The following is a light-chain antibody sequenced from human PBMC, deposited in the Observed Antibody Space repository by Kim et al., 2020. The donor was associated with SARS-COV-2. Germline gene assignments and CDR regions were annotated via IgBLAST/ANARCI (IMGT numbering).Light chain of an antibody. J-gene: IGLJ3*02. V-gene: IGLV3-27*01. CDR2: KDI. CDR1: VLAKKY. CDR3: YSAADNNWV. Sequence: SYELTQPSSVSVSPGQTARITCSGDVLAKKYARWFQQKPGQAPVLVIYKDIERPSGIPERFSGSSSGTTVTLTISGAQVEDESDYYCYSAADNNWVF.